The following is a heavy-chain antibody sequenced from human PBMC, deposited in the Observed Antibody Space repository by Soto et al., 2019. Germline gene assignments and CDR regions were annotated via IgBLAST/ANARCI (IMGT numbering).Heavy chain of an antibody. CDR1: GFTFSSYA. CDR2: ISGSGAGL. Sequence: GGSLRLSCAASGFTFSSYAMSWVRQAPGKGLQWVSAISGSGAGLYYADSVKGRFTTSRDKSKNTLYLQMSSLRAEDTAVYYCAKMLYYDFWRGYSHYFDDWGQGTLVTVSS. D-gene: IGHD3-3*01. J-gene: IGHJ4*02. CDR3: AKMLYYDFWRGYSHYFDD. V-gene: IGHV3-23*01.